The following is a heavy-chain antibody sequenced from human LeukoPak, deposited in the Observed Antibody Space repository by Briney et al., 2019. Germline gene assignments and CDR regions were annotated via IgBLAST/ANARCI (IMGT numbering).Heavy chain of an antibody. CDR1: GFTFSDYY. J-gene: IGHJ4*02. CDR3: ARNLNSPIAVAGSDY. D-gene: IGHD6-19*01. Sequence: GGSLRLSCAASGFTFSDYYMNWIRQAPGKGLEWVSYISGSSTFTNYADSVKGRFTISRDNAKNSLYLQMNSLTAEDTAVYYCARNLNSPIAVAGSDYWGQGTLVTVSS. CDR2: ISGSSTFT. V-gene: IGHV3-11*06.